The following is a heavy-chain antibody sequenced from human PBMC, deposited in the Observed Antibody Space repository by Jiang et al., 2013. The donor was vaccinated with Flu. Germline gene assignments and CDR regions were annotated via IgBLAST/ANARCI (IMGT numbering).Heavy chain of an antibody. J-gene: IGHJ5*02. Sequence: GLVKPSETLSLTCTVSGGSISSYYWSWIRQPPGKGLEWIGYIYYSGSTNYNPSLRSRVTISVDTSKNQFSLKLSSVTAADTAVYYCARAGERRGWFDPWGQGTLVTVSS. CDR3: ARAGERRGWFDP. V-gene: IGHV4-59*01. CDR2: IYYSGST. CDR1: GGSISSYY.